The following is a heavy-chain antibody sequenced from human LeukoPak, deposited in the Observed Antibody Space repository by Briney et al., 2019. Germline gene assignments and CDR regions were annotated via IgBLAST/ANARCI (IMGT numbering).Heavy chain of an antibody. CDR1: GGSFSGYY. J-gene: IGHJ4*02. V-gene: IGHV4-34*01. CDR2: INHSGST. D-gene: IGHD6-13*01. CDR3: ASIAGDSSSWYRAYYFDY. Sequence: SETLSLTCAVYGGSFSGYYWSWIRQPPGKGLEWIGEINHSGSTNCNPSLKSRVTISVDTSKNQFSLKLSSVTAADTAVYYCASIAGDSSSWYRAYYFDYWGQGTLVTVSS.